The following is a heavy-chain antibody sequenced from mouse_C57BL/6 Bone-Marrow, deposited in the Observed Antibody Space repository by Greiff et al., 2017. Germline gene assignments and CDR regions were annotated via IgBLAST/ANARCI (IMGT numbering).Heavy chain of an antibody. V-gene: IGHV1-69*01. CDR1: GYTFTSYW. CDR2: IDPSDSYT. D-gene: IGHD1-2*01. J-gene: IGHJ3*01. Sequence: VQLQQPGAELVMPGASVKLSCKASGYTFTSYWMHWVKQRPGQGLEWIGEIDPSDSYTNYNQKFKGKSTLTVDKSSSTAYMQLSSLTSEDSAVYYCARVHYGYPWFAYWGQGTLVTVSA. CDR3: ARVHYGYPWFAY.